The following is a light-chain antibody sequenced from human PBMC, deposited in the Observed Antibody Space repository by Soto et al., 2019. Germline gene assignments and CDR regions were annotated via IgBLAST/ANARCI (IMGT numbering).Light chain of an antibody. CDR3: TSYTSSSIDYV. CDR2: EVS. CDR1: SSDVGGYNY. V-gene: IGLV2-14*01. Sequence: QSALTQPASVSGSPGQSITISCTGTSSDVGGYNYVSWYQQHPGKAPKLMIYEVSNRPSGVSNRFSGSKSGNTASLTISGHQAEDEADYDCTSYTSSSIDYVLGTGTKLTVL. J-gene: IGLJ1*01.